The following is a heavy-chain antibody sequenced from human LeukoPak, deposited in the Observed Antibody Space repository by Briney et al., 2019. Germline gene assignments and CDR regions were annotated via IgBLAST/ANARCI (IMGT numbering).Heavy chain of an antibody. CDR3: AKALSYNDYVGLPFYYFDD. D-gene: IGHD4-17*01. Sequence: PGGSLRLSCAASGFTFSNYRMNWVRQAPGKGLQWVSYISGSSGTIYYADSVKGRFTISRDNAKNSLYLQMNSLRAEDTARYYCAKALSYNDYVGLPFYYFDDWGQGTLVTVSS. J-gene: IGHJ4*02. CDR1: GFTFSNYR. CDR2: ISGSSGTI. V-gene: IGHV3-48*01.